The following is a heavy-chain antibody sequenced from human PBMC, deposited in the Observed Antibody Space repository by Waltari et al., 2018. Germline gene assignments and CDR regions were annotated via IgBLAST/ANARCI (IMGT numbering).Heavy chain of an antibody. J-gene: IGHJ3*02. D-gene: IGHD1-1*01. V-gene: IGHV3-48*04. CDR2: ISSSSSTI. Sequence: EVQLVESGGGLVQPGGSLRLSCAASGFTFSSYSMNWVRQAPGKGLEWVSYISSSSSTIYYADSVKGRFTISRDNAKNSLYLQMNSLRAEDTAVYYCARGTTGTPGPDAFDIWGQGTMVTVSS. CDR3: ARGTTGTPGPDAFDI. CDR1: GFTFSSYS.